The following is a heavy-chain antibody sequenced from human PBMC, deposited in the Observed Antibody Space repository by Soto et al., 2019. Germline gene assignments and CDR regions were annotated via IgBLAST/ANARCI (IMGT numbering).Heavy chain of an antibody. CDR1: GYTFTVYY. CDR3: ARDLAKGGGSAGFDY. Sequence: QVQLVQSGAEVKKPGASVNVSCKASGYTFTVYYMHWVRQAPGHGLEWMGWINPKSGGTMYPQKFQCRVTMTWDTSISTAYMALTRLRFDDTAVYYFARDLAKGGGSAGFDYLGQGILVTVYS. CDR2: INPKSGGT. V-gene: IGHV1-2*02. J-gene: IGHJ4*02. D-gene: IGHD3-16*01.